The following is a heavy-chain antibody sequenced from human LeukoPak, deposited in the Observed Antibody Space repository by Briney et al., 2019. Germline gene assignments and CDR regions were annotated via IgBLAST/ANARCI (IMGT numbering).Heavy chain of an antibody. CDR1: GGSISGSSYY. CDR2: IYYSGST. J-gene: IGHJ5*02. D-gene: IGHD1-1*01. Sequence: SETLSLTCTVSGGSISGSSYYWGWIRQPPGKGLEWIGSIYYSGSTYYNPSLKSRVTISVDTSKNQFSLKLSSVTAADTAVYYCASQLSWGQGTLVTVSS. V-gene: IGHV4-39*07. CDR3: ASQLS.